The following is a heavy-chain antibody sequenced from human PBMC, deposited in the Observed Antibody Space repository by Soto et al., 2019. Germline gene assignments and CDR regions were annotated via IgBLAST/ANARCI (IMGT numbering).Heavy chain of an antibody. CDR2: ISAYNGNT. V-gene: IGHV1-18*01. J-gene: IGHJ3*02. CDR1: GYTFTSYG. Sequence: GASVKVSCKASGYTFTSYGISWVRQAPGQGLEWMGWISAYNGNTNYAQKLQGRVTMTTDTSTSTAYMELRSLRSDDTAVYYCAGGPMKYFDWPLDAFDIWGQGTMVTVSS. D-gene: IGHD3-9*01. CDR3: AGGPMKYFDWPLDAFDI.